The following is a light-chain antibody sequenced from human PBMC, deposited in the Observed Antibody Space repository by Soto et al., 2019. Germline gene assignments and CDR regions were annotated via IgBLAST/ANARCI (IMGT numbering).Light chain of an antibody. V-gene: IGLV1-40*01. J-gene: IGLJ2*01. CDR3: QSYDSSLSGSV. Sequence: QPVLTQPPSVSGAPGQRVTISCTGSSSNIGAGYDVHWYQQLPGTPPKLLIYGNSNRPSGVPDRFSGSKSGTLASLAITGLQTEDEADYYCQSYDSSLSGSVFGGGTKLTVL. CDR1: SSNIGAGYD. CDR2: GNS.